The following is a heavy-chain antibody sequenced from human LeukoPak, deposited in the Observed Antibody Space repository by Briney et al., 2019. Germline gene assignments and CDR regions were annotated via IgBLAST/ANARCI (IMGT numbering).Heavy chain of an antibody. V-gene: IGHV4-34*01. D-gene: IGHD4-17*01. Sequence: SGTLSLTCAVYGGSFSGYYWSWIRQPPGKGLEWIGEINHSGSTNYNPSLKSRATISAEKSKNQFSLKLSSVTAAETAVYSCAKAILTVTTYYYYYYGMDVWGQGTTVTVSS. CDR2: INHSGST. CDR3: AKAILTVTTYYYYYYGMDV. J-gene: IGHJ6*02. CDR1: GGSFSGYY.